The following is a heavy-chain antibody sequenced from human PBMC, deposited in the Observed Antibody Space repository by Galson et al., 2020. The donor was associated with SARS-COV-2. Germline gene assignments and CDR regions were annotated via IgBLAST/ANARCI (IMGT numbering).Heavy chain of an antibody. J-gene: IGHJ4*02. CDR1: GYTFTRFD. CDR2: INPTSGNT. D-gene: IGHD2-15*01. CDR3: ARGGPYCGGSSCYVD. V-gene: IGHV1-8*01. Sequence: ASVKVSCRSSGYTFTRFDINWLRQASGQGLEWMGWINPTSGNTGYAQKFQGRVTMTRSNSISTAYMELNSLTLEDTAVYYCARGGPYCGGSSCYVDWGQGTLVAVSS.